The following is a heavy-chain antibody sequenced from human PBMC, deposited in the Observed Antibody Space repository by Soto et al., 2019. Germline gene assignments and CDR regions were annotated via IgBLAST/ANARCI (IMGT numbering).Heavy chain of an antibody. D-gene: IGHD3-10*01. V-gene: IGHV3-48*02. CDR2: ISGGSKSI. Sequence: PGGSLRLSCVASGFTFSIYSMNWVRQAPGKGLEWVSYISGGSKSIYYAASVKGRFTISRDNAKNSLYLEMNSLRDEDTAVYSCVRDSRRGYGMDVWGPGTTVTVSS. CDR1: GFTFSIYS. J-gene: IGHJ6*02. CDR3: VRDSRRGYGMDV.